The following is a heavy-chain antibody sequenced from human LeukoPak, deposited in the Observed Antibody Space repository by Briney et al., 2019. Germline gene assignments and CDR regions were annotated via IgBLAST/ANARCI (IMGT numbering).Heavy chain of an antibody. J-gene: IGHJ5*02. V-gene: IGHV1-69*13. D-gene: IGHD2-15*01. Sequence: SVKVSCKASGGTFSSYAISWVRQAPGQGLEWMGGIIPIFGTASYAQKFQGRVTITADESTSTAYMELSSLRSEDTAVYYCASGYCSGGSCYSGRNWFDPWGQGTLVTVSS. CDR1: GGTFSSYA. CDR2: IIPIFGTA. CDR3: ASGYCSGGSCYSGRNWFDP.